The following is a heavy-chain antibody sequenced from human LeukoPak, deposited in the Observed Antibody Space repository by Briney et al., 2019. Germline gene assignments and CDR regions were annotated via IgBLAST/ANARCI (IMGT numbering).Heavy chain of an antibody. CDR1: GGSFSGYY. Sequence: SETLSLTCAVYGGSFSGYYWSWIRQPPGKWLEWIGEINHSGSTNYNPSLKSRVTISVDTSKNQFSLKLSSVTAADTAVYYCAAQLYYYYYVDVWGKGTTVTISS. CDR2: INHSGST. V-gene: IGHV4-34*01. J-gene: IGHJ6*03. D-gene: IGHD1-1*01. CDR3: AAQLYYYYYVDV.